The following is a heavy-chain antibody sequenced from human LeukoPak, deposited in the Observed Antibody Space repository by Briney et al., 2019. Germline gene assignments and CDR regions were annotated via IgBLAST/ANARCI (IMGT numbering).Heavy chain of an antibody. CDR3: ARGRGTYCSSTSCYYYYYYGMDV. Sequence: ASVKVSCKPSGYTFIGYYMHWVRQAPGQGLEWMGWINPNSGSTNYAQKFQGWVTMTRDTSISTAYMELSRLRSDDTAVYYCARGRGTYCSSTSCYYYYYYGMDVWGKGTTVTVSS. V-gene: IGHV1-2*04. D-gene: IGHD2-2*01. J-gene: IGHJ6*04. CDR1: GYTFIGYY. CDR2: INPNSGST.